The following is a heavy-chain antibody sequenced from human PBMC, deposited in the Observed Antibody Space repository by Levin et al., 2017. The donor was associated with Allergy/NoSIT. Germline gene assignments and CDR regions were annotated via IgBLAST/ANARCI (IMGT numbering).Heavy chain of an antibody. Sequence: PGGSLRLSCAASGFTFDDYTMHWVRQAPGKGLEWVSLISWDGGSTYYADSVKGRFTISRDNSKNSLYLQMNSLRTEDTALYYCAKDIGIAVAESTFDIWGQGTMVTVSS. CDR3: AKDIGIAVAESTFDI. D-gene: IGHD6-19*01. CDR1: GFTFDDYT. J-gene: IGHJ3*02. CDR2: ISWDGGST. V-gene: IGHV3-43*01.